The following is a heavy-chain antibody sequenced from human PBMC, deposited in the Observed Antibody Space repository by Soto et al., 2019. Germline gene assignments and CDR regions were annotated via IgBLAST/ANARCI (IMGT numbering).Heavy chain of an antibody. CDR1: GFTFSDYY. CDR3: ARVSGYYYYGMDV. V-gene: IGHV3-11*01. CDR2: ISSSGSII. J-gene: IGHJ6*02. D-gene: IGHD3-3*01. Sequence: GGSRRLSCAASGFTFSDYYMSWIRQAPGKGLEWVSDISSSGSIIYYADSVKGRFTISRDNAKNSLYLQMNSLRAEDTAVYYCARVSGYYYYGMDVWGQGTTVTVSS.